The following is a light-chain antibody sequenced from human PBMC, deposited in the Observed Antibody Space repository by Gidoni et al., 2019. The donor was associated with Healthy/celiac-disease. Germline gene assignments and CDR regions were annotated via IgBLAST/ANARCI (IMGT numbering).Light chain of an antibody. J-gene: IGKJ4*01. CDR1: QSISSY. Sequence: DIQMTQSPSSLSASVGDRVTITCRASQSISSYLNWYQQKPGKAPKLLIYAASSLQSGVPSRFSGSGSGTDFTLTISSLQPEDFATYYCQQSYSHPLLTFGGGTKVEIK. CDR2: AAS. V-gene: IGKV1-39*01. CDR3: QQSYSHPLLT.